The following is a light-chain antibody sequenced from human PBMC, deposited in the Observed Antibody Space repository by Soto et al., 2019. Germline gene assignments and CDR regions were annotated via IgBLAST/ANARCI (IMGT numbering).Light chain of an antibody. V-gene: IGLV2-8*01. CDR2: EVS. CDR1: SSDVGGYNY. CDR3: SSYAGSNNLL. Sequence: QSALTQPPSASGSPGQSVTISCTGTSSDVGGYNYVSWYQQHPGKAPKLMIYEVSKRPSGFPDRFSGSKSGNTASLTVSGLQAEDEADYYCSSYAGSNNLLFGGGTTLTVL. J-gene: IGLJ3*02.